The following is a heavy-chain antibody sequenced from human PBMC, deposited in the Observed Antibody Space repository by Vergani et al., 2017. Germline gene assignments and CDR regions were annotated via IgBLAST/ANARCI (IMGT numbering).Heavy chain of an antibody. Sequence: DVHLAESGGGFFQPGGSLRLSCSASGFSFNSYWMHWVRQVPGKGLLWVSRIKSDGSITAYADSVKGRFTISRDNAQNTLYLQMNSLRVEDAGVYYCAMARCIKTCYMSNGLDSWGQGTMVTVSS. V-gene: IGHV3-74*03. CDR2: IKSDGSIT. D-gene: IGHD2-8*01. CDR1: GFSFNSYW. J-gene: IGHJ5*01. CDR3: AMARCIKTCYMSNGLDS.